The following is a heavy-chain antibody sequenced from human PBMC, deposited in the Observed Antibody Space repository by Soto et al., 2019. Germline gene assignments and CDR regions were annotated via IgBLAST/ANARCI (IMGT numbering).Heavy chain of an antibody. J-gene: IGHJ4*02. Sequence: LQTLLLMCTVSGGYISSISYYWTWIHKPPRTGLEWIWEINHSGSTNYNPSLKSRVTISVDTSKNQFSLKLTSVTAADTAVYDCALDKITGLFDYWGQGTLVTVSS. CDR2: INHSGST. V-gene: IGHV4-39*07. D-gene: IGHD2-8*02. CDR3: ALDKITGLFDY. CDR1: GGYISSISYY.